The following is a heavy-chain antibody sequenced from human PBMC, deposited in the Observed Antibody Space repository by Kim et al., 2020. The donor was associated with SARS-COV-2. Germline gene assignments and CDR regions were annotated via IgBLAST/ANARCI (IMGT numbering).Heavy chain of an antibody. CDR1: GGSFSGYY. V-gene: IGHV4-34*01. Sequence: SETLSLTCAVYGGSFSGYYWSWIRQPPGKGLEWIGEINHNGSTNYNPSLKSRVTISVDTSKNQFSLKLSSVTAADTAVYYCARAGPVRYCSSTSCYAGPTGVGYWGQGTLVTVSA. D-gene: IGHD2-2*01. CDR2: INHNGST. CDR3: ARAGPVRYCSSTSCYAGPTGVGY. J-gene: IGHJ4*02.